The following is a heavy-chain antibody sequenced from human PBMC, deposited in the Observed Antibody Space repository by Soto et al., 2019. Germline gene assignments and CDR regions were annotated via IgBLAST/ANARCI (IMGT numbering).Heavy chain of an antibody. CDR2: INSDGSST. CDR1: GFTFSSYW. CDR3: ARAPLRDYYDSSGYYDYFDY. D-gene: IGHD3-22*01. Sequence: GGSLRLSCAASGFTFSSYWMHWVRQAPGKGLVWVSLINSDGSSTRYADSVKGRFTISRDNAKNSLYLQMNSLRAEDTAVYYCARAPLRDYYDSSGYYDYFDYWGQGTLVTVSS. J-gene: IGHJ4*02. V-gene: IGHV3-74*01.